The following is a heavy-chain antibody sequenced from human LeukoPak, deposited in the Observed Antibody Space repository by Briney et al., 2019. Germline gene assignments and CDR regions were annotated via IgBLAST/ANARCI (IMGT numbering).Heavy chain of an antibody. Sequence: SANVSCKASGGSFGRYAISWGREAAGQGLEGMGGITPMFGTANYAQKFQCRVTITTDESTTTAYMELSSLNSEDTAVYYCARESSIDSRGYYRAGDEYYFDYWGQGTLLTVSS. CDR3: ARESSIDSRGYYRAGDEYYFDY. D-gene: IGHD3-22*01. J-gene: IGHJ4*02. CDR2: ITPMFGTA. CDR1: GGSFGRYA. V-gene: IGHV1-69*05.